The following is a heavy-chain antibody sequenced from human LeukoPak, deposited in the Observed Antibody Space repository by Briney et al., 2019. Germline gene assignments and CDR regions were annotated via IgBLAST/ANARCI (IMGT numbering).Heavy chain of an antibody. Sequence: GGSLRLSCAASGFTFSSYAMSWVRQAPGKGLEWVSAISGSGGSTYYADSVKGRFTISRDNSKNTLYLQMNNLRAEDTAVYYCLPDYYDSSGYYIPVGYWGQGTLVTVSS. V-gene: IGHV3-23*01. D-gene: IGHD3-22*01. CDR1: GFTFSSYA. CDR2: ISGSGGST. CDR3: LPDYYDSSGYYIPVGY. J-gene: IGHJ4*02.